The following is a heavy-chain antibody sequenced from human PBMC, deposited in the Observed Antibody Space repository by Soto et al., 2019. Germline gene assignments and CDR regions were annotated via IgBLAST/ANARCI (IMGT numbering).Heavy chain of an antibody. CDR2: ISSSGSTI. CDR1: GFTFSDYY. Sequence: GGSLRLCCAASGFTFSDYYMSWIRQAPGKGLEWVSYISSSGSTIYYADSVKGRFTISRDNAKNSLYLQMNSLRAEDTAVYYCARAWEYQLLVFDYWGQGTLVTVSS. V-gene: IGHV3-11*01. J-gene: IGHJ4*02. D-gene: IGHD2-2*01. CDR3: ARAWEYQLLVFDY.